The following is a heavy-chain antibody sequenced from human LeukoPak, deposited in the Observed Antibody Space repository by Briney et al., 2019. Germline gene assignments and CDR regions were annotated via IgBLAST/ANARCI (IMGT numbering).Heavy chain of an antibody. J-gene: IGHJ5*02. Sequence: PGGALRLSCAASGFTFSSYSMNWVRQAPGKGLEWVSSISGSSTYIYYADSVKGRFTISRDNAKNSLYLQMNSLRAEDTAVYYCARRMGRDGYNPNWFDPWGQGTLVTVSS. CDR2: ISGSSTYI. V-gene: IGHV3-21*01. CDR1: GFTFSSYS. D-gene: IGHD5-24*01. CDR3: ARRMGRDGYNPNWFDP.